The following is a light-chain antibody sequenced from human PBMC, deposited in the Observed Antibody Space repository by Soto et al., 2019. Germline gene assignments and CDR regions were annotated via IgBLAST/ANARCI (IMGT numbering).Light chain of an antibody. CDR3: QSYDSSLSGWV. J-gene: IGLJ3*02. Sequence: QSVLTQPPSVSGAPGQRVTISCTGSSSNIGAGYDVYWYQQLPGTAPKLLIYGNNNRPSGVPDRFSGSKSGTSASLAITGLQAEDEADYYCQSYDSSLSGWVFGGGTKVPS. CDR1: SSNIGAGYD. V-gene: IGLV1-40*01. CDR2: GNN.